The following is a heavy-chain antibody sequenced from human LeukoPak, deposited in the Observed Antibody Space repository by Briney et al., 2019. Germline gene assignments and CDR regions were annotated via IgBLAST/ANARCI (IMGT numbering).Heavy chain of an antibody. CDR2: IYYSGST. CDR3: ARHTALVVTPIDY. V-gene: IGHV4-39*01. D-gene: IGHD4-23*01. Sequence: SETLSLTCTVSGGSISSSSYYWGWIRQPPGKGLEWIGSIYYSGSTYYNPSLKSRVTISVDTSKNQFSLKLSSVTAADTAVYYCARHTALVVTPIDYWGQGTLVTVSS. CDR1: GGSISSSSYY. J-gene: IGHJ4*02.